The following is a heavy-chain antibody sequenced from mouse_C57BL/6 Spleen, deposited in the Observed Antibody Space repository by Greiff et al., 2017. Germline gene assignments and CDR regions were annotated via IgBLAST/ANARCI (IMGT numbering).Heavy chain of an antibody. CDR1: GFSFNTYA. V-gene: IGHV10-1*01. CDR3: VRDTTVVFDY. CDR2: IRSKSNNYAT. D-gene: IGHD1-1*01. Sequence: DVQLQESGGGLVQPKGSLKLSCAASGFSFNTYAMNWVRQAPGKGLEWVARIRSKSNNYATYYADSVKDRFTISRDDSESMLYLQMNNLKTEDTAMYYCVRDTTVVFDYWDQGTTLTVSS. J-gene: IGHJ2*01.